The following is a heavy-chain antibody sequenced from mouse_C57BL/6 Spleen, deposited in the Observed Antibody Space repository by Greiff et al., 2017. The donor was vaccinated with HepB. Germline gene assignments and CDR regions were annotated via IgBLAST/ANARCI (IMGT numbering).Heavy chain of an antibody. CDR1: GYSFTGYY. CDR3: ARRTGTYFDV. J-gene: IGHJ1*03. D-gene: IGHD4-1*01. CDR2: INPSTGGT. V-gene: IGHV1-42*01. Sequence: VQLQQSGPELVKPGASVKISCKASGYSFTGYYMNWVKQSPEKSLEWIGEINPSTGGTTYNQKFKAKATLTVDKSSSTAYMQLKSLTSEDSAVYYCARRTGTYFDVWGTGTTVTVSS.